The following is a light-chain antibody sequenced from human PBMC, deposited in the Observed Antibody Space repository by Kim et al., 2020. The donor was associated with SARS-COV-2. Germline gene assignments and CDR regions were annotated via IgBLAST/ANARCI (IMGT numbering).Light chain of an antibody. J-gene: IGKJ2*01. CDR1: RSVNIN. V-gene: IGKV1-39*01. Sequence: SGSVGHSVHITCRATRSVNINLNWYEQRPGKAPRLLIYGASTLQSGVPSSFRDSGSETGFTLTISSLQPEDFTIYYCQQTFITQYIFGQGTELEI. CDR3: QQTFITQYI. CDR2: GAS.